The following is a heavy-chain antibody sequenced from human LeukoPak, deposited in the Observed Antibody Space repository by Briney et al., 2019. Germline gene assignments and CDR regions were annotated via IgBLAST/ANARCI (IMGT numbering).Heavy chain of an antibody. D-gene: IGHD4-17*01. Sequence: SETLSLTCAVYGGSFSGYYWGWIRQPPGKGLEWIGSIHYSGSTYYNPSLKSRVTISVDTSKNQFSLKLSSVTAADTAVYYCARHATTGYYYMDVWGKGTTVTVSS. CDR1: GGSFSGYY. J-gene: IGHJ6*03. V-gene: IGHV4-39*01. CDR2: IHYSGST. CDR3: ARHATTGYYYMDV.